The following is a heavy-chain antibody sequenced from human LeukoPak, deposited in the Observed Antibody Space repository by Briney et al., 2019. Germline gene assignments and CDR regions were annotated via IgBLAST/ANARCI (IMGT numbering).Heavy chain of an antibody. CDR1: GFTFDDYA. J-gene: IGHJ5*02. V-gene: IGHV3-9*01. Sequence: GGSLRLSCAASGFTFDDYAMDWARQAPGKGLEWVSGIRWNSGSIGYADSVKGRFTISRDNAKNSLYLQMNSLRAEDTALYYCAKGRDKYQLLSKNWFDPWGQGTLVTVSS. CDR2: IRWNSGSI. CDR3: AKGRDKYQLLSKNWFDP. D-gene: IGHD2-2*01.